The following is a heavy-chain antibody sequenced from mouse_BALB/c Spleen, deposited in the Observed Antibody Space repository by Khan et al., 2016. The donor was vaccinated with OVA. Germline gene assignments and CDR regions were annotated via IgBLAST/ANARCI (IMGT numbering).Heavy chain of an antibody. CDR1: GFSLTNYS. D-gene: IGHD2-4*01. Sequence: QVQLKQSGPGLVQPSQSLSITCTVSGFSLTNYSVHWVRQSPGKGLEWLGVIWSAGSTDYNAAFTSRLTIRKDNSRSQVFFKRNSLQPNDTAIYYCARRGYDYGRGALFAYWGQGTLVTVSA. J-gene: IGHJ3*01. V-gene: IGHV2-2*02. CDR2: IWSAGST. CDR3: ARRGYDYGRGALFAY.